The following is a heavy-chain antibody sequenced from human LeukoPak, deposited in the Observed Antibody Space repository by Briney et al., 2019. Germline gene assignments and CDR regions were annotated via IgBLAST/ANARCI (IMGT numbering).Heavy chain of an antibody. CDR2: INHSGDT. CDR1: GGSFSGYY. CDR3: ARITIFGVVTDDAFDV. V-gene: IGHV4-34*01. J-gene: IGHJ3*01. Sequence: SETLSLTFAVYGGSFSGYYYSWIRQPPGGGVGWIGEINHSGDTNYNPSLKSRVTLSVDTSKNQFSLKLSSVTAADTAVYYCARITIFGVVTDDAFDVWGQGTMVTVSS. D-gene: IGHD3-3*01.